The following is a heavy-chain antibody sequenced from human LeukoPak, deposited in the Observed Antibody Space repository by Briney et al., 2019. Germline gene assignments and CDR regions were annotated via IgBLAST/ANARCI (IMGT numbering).Heavy chain of an antibody. CDR3: ARVPGGLEWADFDY. V-gene: IGHV3-21*01. D-gene: IGHD3-3*01. CDR1: GFTFSTHS. J-gene: IGHJ4*02. CDR2: ISSSSSDI. Sequence: GGSLRLSCAASGFTFSTHSMNWVRQAPGKGLEWFSCISSSSSDIYYADSVKGRFTISRDNAKNSLFLQMSSLRAEDTAVYYCARVPGGLEWADFDYWGQGTLVTVSS.